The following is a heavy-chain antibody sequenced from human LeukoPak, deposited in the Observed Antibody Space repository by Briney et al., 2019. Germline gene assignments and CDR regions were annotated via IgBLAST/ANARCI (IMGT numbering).Heavy chain of an antibody. CDR1: GFTFSNAW. CDR3: ARPSGSYVLVFDY. Sequence: GGSLRLSCAASGFTFSNAWMTWVRQAPGKGLEWVGHIKSKTDGGTTDYAAPVKGRFTISRDNSKNTLYLQMNSLRAEDTAVYYCARPSGSYVLVFDYWGQGTLVTVSA. D-gene: IGHD1-26*01. J-gene: IGHJ4*02. CDR2: IKSKTDGGTT. V-gene: IGHV3-15*01.